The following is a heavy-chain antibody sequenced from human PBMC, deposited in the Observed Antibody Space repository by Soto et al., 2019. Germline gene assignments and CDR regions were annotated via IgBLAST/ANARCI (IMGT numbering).Heavy chain of an antibody. V-gene: IGHV1-2*02. D-gene: IGHD1-7*01. CDR2: IGPKNGDT. Sequence: QVQLVQSGAEVKESGASVKVSCKASGYTFTGHYIHWVRQAPGRGFEWVGEIGPKNGDTRHAQKVQGRVAMTKDSPNTTVYMELSNLSSDDEAVYYGGIWRSGELVVFYWGLGPLVTVHS. J-gene: IGHJ4*02. CDR1: GYTFTGHY. CDR3: GIWRSGELVVFY.